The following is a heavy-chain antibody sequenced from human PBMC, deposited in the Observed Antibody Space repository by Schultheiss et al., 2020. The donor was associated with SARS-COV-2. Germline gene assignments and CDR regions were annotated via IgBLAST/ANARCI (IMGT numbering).Heavy chain of an antibody. CDR1: GGSISSSSYY. CDR2: IYYSGST. V-gene: IGHV4-39*02. D-gene: IGHD5-12*01. CDR3: SRPRAPHTGYDVGYDY. Sequence: SETLSLTCTVSGGSISSSSYYWGWIRQPPGKGLEWIGSIYYSGSTYYNPSLKSRVSISLDTSRNHFSLKLRSVTDADAAIYYCSRPRAPHTGYDVGYDYWGQGTLVTVSS. J-gene: IGHJ4*02.